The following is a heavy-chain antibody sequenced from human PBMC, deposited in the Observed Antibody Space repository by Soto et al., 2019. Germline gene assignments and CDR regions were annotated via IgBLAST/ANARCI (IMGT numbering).Heavy chain of an antibody. J-gene: IGHJ6*02. CDR3: VKGGYSYGFVPSYYYGMDV. D-gene: IGHD5-18*01. CDR2: ISYDGSNK. V-gene: IGHV3-30*14. CDR1: GFTFSSYA. Sequence: GGSLRLSCAASGFTFSSYAMHWVRQAPGKGLEWVAVISYDGSNKYYADSVKGRFTISRDNSKNTLFLQMSSLRAEDTAVYYCVKGGYSYGFVPSYYYGMDVWGQGTTVTVSS.